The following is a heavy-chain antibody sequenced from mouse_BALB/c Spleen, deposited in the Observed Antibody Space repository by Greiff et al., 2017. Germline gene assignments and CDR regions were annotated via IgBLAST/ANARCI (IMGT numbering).Heavy chain of an antibody. J-gene: IGHJ2*01. CDR2: ISSGSSTI. CDR3: AREGYDYGNFDY. CDR1: GFTFSSYA. D-gene: IGHD2-4*01. Sequence: EVMLVESGGGLVKPGGSLKLSCAASGFTFSSYAMSWVRQTPEKRLEWVAYISSGSSTIYYADTVKGRFTISRDNPKNTLFLQMTSLRSEDTAMYYCAREGYDYGNFDYWGQGTTLTVSS. V-gene: IGHV5-17*02.